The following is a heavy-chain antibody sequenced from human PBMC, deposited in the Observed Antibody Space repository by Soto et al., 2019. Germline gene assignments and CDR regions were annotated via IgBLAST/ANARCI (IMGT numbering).Heavy chain of an antibody. CDR3: AKADYGDSYYYYGMDV. Sequence: PGGSLRLSCAASGFTFSSYAMSWVRQAPGKGLEWVSAISGSGGSTYYADSVKGRFTISRDNSKNTLYLQMNSLRAEDTAVYYCAKADYGDSYYYYGMDVWGQGTTVTVSS. CDR1: GFTFSSYA. CDR2: ISGSGGST. J-gene: IGHJ6*02. D-gene: IGHD4-17*01. V-gene: IGHV3-23*01.